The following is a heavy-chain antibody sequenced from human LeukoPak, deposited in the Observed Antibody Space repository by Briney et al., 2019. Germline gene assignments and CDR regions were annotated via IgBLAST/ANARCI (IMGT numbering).Heavy chain of an antibody. J-gene: IGHJ4*02. CDR1: GFTFSSYS. CDR2: ISSSSSYI. V-gene: IGHV3-21*01. Sequence: GGSLRLSCAASGFTFSSYSMNWVRQAPGKGLEWVSSISSSSSYIYYADSVKGRFTISRDNAKNSLHLQMNSLRAEDTAVYYCASLDSSGYYSIDYWGQGTLVTVSS. CDR3: ASLDSSGYYSIDY. D-gene: IGHD3-22*01.